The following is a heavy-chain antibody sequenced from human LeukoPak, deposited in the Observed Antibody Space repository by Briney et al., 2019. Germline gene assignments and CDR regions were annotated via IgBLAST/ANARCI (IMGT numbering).Heavy chain of an antibody. Sequence: PSETLSLTCTVSRGSISNYYWNWIRQPPGKGLEWIGYIYYSGSTNYNPSLKSRVTISVDTSKSHFSLRLSSVTAADTAVYYCARGAPIVAATTLDYWGQGTLVTVSS. J-gene: IGHJ4*02. CDR3: ARGAPIVAATTLDY. CDR1: RGSISNYY. V-gene: IGHV4-59*01. D-gene: IGHD1-26*01. CDR2: IYYSGST.